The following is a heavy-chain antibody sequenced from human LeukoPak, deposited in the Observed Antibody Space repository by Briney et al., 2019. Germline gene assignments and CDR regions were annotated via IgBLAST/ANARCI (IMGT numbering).Heavy chain of an antibody. Sequence: EGCLRNSCAASGFTLSDYNISWRRQDPLKGLERVSYISSSGSTIYYADSVKGRFTISRDNAKNSLYLQMNSLRAEDTAVYYCARVTPSNDAFDIWGQGTMVTVSS. CDR2: ISSSGSTI. V-gene: IGHV3-11*04. D-gene: IGHD1-14*01. CDR1: GFTLSDYN. CDR3: ARVTPSNDAFDI. J-gene: IGHJ3*02.